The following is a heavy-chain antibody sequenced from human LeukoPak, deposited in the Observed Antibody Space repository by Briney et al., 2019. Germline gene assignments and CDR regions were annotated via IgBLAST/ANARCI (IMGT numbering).Heavy chain of an antibody. CDR1: GGSISSSSYY. J-gene: IGHJ6*03. CDR3: ASRTSSSWSYYYYYYMDV. CDR2: IYYSGST. Sequence: SETLSLTCTVSGGSISSSSYYWGWIRQPPGKGLEWIGSIYYSGSTYYNPSLKSRVTISVGTSKNQFSLKLSSVTAADTAVYYCASRTSSSWSYYYYYYMDVWGKGTTVTISS. D-gene: IGHD6-13*01. V-gene: IGHV4-39*01.